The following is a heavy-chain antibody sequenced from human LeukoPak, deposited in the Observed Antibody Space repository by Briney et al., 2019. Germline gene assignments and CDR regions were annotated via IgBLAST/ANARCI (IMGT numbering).Heavy chain of an antibody. D-gene: IGHD5-18*01. CDR1: GFTFSGSA. CDR3: TRHRLIRGYSYGRDAFDI. J-gene: IGHJ3*02. Sequence: GGSLRLSCAASGFTFSGSAMHWVRQASGKGLEWVGRIRSKANSYATAYAASVKGWFTISRDDSKNTAYLQMNSLKTEDTAVYYCTRHRLIRGYSYGRDAFDIWGQGTMVTVSS. CDR2: IRSKANSYAT. V-gene: IGHV3-73*01.